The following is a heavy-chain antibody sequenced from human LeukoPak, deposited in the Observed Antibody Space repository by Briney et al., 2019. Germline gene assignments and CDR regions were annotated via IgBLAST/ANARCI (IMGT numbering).Heavy chain of an antibody. V-gene: IGHV3-48*01. J-gene: IGHJ6*03. CDR2: ISSSSSTI. CDR1: GFTFSSYS. D-gene: IGHD6-6*01. Sequence: GGSLTLSCAASGFTFSSYSMNWLPQAPGKGREGVSYISSSSSTIYYAVSVKGRFTISRDNAKNSLYLQMNSLRAEDTAVYYCARFRSIAARPGYYYMDVWGRGTTVTVSS. CDR3: ARFRSIAARPGYYYMDV.